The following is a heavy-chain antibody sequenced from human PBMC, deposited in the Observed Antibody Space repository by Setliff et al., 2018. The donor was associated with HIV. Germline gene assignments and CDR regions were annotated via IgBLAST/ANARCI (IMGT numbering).Heavy chain of an antibody. D-gene: IGHD3-3*01. J-gene: IGHJ4*01. V-gene: IGHV3-15*01. CDR3: TTTLRTRNFWSGYSVLSDY. CDR1: GFTFSNAW. Sequence: GESLRLSCAASGFTFSNAWMSWVRQAPGKGLEWIGRIKSISDGATTDYAAPVEGRFAISRDDSNNTLYLQMNSLKTEDTAVYYCTTTLRTRNFWSGYSVLSDYWGQGTLVTVSS. CDR2: IKSISDGATT.